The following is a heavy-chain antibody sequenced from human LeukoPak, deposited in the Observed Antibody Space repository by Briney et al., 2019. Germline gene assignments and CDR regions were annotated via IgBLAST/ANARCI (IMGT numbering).Heavy chain of an antibody. J-gene: IGHJ5*02. D-gene: IGHD3-10*01. V-gene: IGHV1-8*01. CDR3: ARGVTPMVRGLDWFDP. Sequence: ASVKVSCKASGYTFTSYDINWVRQATGQGPEWMGWMNPNSGNTGYAQKFQGRVTMTRNTSISTAYMELSSLRSEDTAVYYCARGVTPMVRGLDWFDPWGQGTLVTVSS. CDR2: MNPNSGNT. CDR1: GYTFTSYD.